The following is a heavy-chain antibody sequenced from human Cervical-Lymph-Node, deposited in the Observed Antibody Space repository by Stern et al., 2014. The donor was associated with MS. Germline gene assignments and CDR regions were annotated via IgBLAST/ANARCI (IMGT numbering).Heavy chain of an antibody. J-gene: IGHJ6*02. CDR1: GNTFTRYY. CDR2: INPSAGST. CDR3: AREVAGHRLGMMDV. D-gene: IGHD6-19*01. V-gene: IGHV1-46*01. Sequence: QVQLVQSGAEVKKPGASVKVSCKASGNTFTRYYIHWVRQAPGQGLEGMGIINPSAGSTSYAQKFQGRVTMTRDTSTSTVYMELSSLRSEDTAVYYCAREVAGHRLGMMDVWGQGTTVTVSS.